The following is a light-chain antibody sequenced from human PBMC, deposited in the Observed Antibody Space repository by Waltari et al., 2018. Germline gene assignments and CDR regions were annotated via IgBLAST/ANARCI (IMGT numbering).Light chain of an antibody. CDR3: QSGYDIPYS. CDR1: ESVNNY. Sequence: DIQMTQSPSSLSASVGDRVTITCRASESVNNYLNWYQQKPGKAPNLLIYKASTLQTGVPSRFSGSGSGTEYTFTINSLQSDDAAIYYCQSGYDIPYSFGQGTKVEI. CDR2: KAS. J-gene: IGKJ2*03. V-gene: IGKV1-39*02.